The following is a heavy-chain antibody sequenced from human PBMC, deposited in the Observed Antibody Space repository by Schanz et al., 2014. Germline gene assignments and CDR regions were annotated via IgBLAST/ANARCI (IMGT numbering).Heavy chain of an antibody. V-gene: IGHV1-69*09. CDR1: GYNITSND. CDR2: IIPILGIA. CDR3: ARGPLGTSP. D-gene: IGHD5-12*01. Sequence: QVHLVQSGAEVHKPGASVKVSCKASGYNITSNDVTWVRQAPGQGLEWMGRIIPILGIATYAQKFQGRVTFTADKSTSTAYMELSSLKSEDTAVYYCARGPLGTSPWGQGTLVTVSS. J-gene: IGHJ5*02.